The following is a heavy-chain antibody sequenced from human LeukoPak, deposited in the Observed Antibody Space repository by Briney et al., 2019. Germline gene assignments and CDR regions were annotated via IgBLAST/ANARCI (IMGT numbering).Heavy chain of an antibody. CDR2: ISAGNGNT. D-gene: IGHD3-9*01. J-gene: IGHJ5*02. CDR1: GYTFTSYA. Sequence: ASVKVSCKASGYTFTSYAIHWVRQAPGQRLEWMGWISAGNGNTKYSQNFQGRVTFISNTSATTAFMELSSLRSEDTAVYYCARGVHELRYFDYWFDPWGQGTLVTVSS. CDR3: ARGVHELRYFDYWFDP. V-gene: IGHV1-3*01.